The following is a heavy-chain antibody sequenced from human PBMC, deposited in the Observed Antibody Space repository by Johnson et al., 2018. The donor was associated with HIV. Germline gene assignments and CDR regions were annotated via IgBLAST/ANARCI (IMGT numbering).Heavy chain of an antibody. J-gene: IGHJ3*02. V-gene: IGHV3-15*02. D-gene: IGHD2-15*01. CDR2: IKSETDGGTT. CDR1: GFTFSNAW. Sequence: VQLVESGGALVQPGGSLRLSCVASGFTFSNAWLSWVRQAAGEGLEWVGRIKSETDGGTTDYAAPVKGRFTISRDDSKNTLYLQMNSLKTEDTAVYYCTKGGVGREGNRDAFDIWGQGTMVTVSS. CDR3: TKGGVGREGNRDAFDI.